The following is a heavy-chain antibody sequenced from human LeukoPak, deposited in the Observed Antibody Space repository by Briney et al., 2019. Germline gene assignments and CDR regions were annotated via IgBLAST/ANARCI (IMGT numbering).Heavy chain of an antibody. CDR1: GWIYLRHV. V-gene: IGHV1-69*04. CDR3: ATTNAGGGYQWGDFFDY. J-gene: IGHJ4*02. Sequence: GSSVHVSCKACGWIYLRHVTRGLGPAASKEGAGMGRSNPNLWTTKRAQKFQDRVTLTADKSTNTAYMELTSQTSDDRAVYYCATTNAGGGYQWGDFFDYWGQGTLVTVSS. D-gene: IGHD3-22*01. CDR2: SNPNLWTT.